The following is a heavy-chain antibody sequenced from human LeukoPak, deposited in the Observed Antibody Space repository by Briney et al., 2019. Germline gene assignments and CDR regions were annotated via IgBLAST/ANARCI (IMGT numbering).Heavy chain of an antibody. D-gene: IGHD5-18*01. J-gene: IGHJ4*02. CDR3: AAGSGYSYGYYGDY. V-gene: IGHV1-58*02. Sequence: ASVKVSCKASGFTFTSSAMQWVRQARGQRLEWIGWIVVGSGNTNYAQKFQERVTITRDMSTSTAHMELSSLRSEDTAVYYCAAGSGYSYGYYGDYWGQGTLVTVSS. CDR2: IVVGSGNT. CDR1: GFTFTSSA.